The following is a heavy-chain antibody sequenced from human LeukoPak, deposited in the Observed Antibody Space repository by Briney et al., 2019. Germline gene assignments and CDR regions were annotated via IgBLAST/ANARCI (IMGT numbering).Heavy chain of an antibody. CDR2: IYYSGST. D-gene: IGHD2-2*02. Sequence: PSETLSLTCTVSGGSISSGDYYWSWIRQPPGKGLEWIGYIYYSGSTYYNPSLKSRVTISVDTSKNQFSLKLSSVTAADTAVYYCARVGCSSTSCYTGWFDPWGQGTLVTVSS. J-gene: IGHJ5*02. CDR3: ARVGCSSTSCYTGWFDP. CDR1: GGSISSGDYY. V-gene: IGHV4-30-4*01.